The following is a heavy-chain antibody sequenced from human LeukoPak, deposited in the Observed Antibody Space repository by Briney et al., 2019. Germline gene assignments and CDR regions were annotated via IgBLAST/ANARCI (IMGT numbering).Heavy chain of an antibody. V-gene: IGHV4-34*01. Sequence: SETLSLTSAVYGGSFSGYYWSWIRQPPGKGLEWIGEINHIGSTNYTPPLKSRVTISVGTSKNQFSMKLSSVSAADTAVYYCARWQLIVVVPAGIRVGARDWFDPWGQGTLVTVSS. J-gene: IGHJ5*02. CDR3: ARWQLIVVVPAGIRVGARDWFDP. D-gene: IGHD2-2*01. CDR2: INHIGST. CDR1: GGSFSGYY.